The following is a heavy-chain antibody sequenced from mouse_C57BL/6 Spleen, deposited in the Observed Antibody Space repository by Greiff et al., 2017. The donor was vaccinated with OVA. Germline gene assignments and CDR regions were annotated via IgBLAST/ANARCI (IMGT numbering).Heavy chain of an antibody. CDR3: ACDAGDYDPVFAY. J-gene: IGHJ3*01. D-gene: IGHD2-4*01. CDR1: GFTFSDFY. Sequence: EVQRVESGGGLVQSGRSLRLSCATSGFTFSDFYMEWVRQAPGKGLEWIGASRNKANDYTTEYSAAVKGRFIVSRDTSQSFIYPQMKALSAEDTDIYVYACDAGDYDPVFAYWGQGTLVTVSA. CDR2: SRNKANDYTT. V-gene: IGHV7-1*01.